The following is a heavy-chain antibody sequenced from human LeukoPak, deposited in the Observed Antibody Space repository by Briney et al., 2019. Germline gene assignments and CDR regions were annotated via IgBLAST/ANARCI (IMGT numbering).Heavy chain of an antibody. Sequence: GGSLRLSCAASGFTFSNYVMSWVRQAPGKGPEWVSSIKSSGDITFYADSVKGRFTVSRDNSKNTLYLQMNRLRAEDTAVYQCAKIVSDFWSGYDYWGQGTLVTVSS. V-gene: IGHV3-23*01. D-gene: IGHD3-3*01. CDR1: GFTFSNYV. J-gene: IGHJ4*02. CDR2: IKSSGDIT. CDR3: AKIVSDFWSGYDY.